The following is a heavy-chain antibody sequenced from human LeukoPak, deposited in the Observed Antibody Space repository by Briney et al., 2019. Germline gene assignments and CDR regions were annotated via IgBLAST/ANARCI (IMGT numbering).Heavy chain of an antibody. Sequence: GGSLRLSCAASGFTFSRFWMHWVRQAPGKGLVWVSRINTDASNTIYADSVKGRFTISRDNAKNTLYLQMNSLRTEDTAVYYCARDQSIAGPTTADYWGQGTLVTVSS. D-gene: IGHD1-26*01. CDR1: GFTFSRFW. CDR2: INTDASNT. J-gene: IGHJ4*02. V-gene: IGHV3-74*01. CDR3: ARDQSIAGPTTADY.